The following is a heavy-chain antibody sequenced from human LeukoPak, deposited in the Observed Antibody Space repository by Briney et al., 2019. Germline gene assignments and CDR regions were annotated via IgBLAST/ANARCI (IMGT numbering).Heavy chain of an antibody. CDR3: ARELLWFGELLPYYFDY. J-gene: IGHJ4*02. CDR2: INHSGST. Sequence: PSETPSLTCAVYGGSFSGYYWSWIRQPPGKGLEWIGEINHSGSTNYNPSLKSRVTISVDTSKNQFSLKLSSVTAADTAVYYCARELLWFGELLPYYFDYWGQGTLVTVSS. V-gene: IGHV4-34*01. D-gene: IGHD3-10*01. CDR1: GGSFSGYY.